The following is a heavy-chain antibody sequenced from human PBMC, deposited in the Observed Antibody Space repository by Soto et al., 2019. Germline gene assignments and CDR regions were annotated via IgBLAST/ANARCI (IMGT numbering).Heavy chain of an antibody. CDR2: IYYSGST. D-gene: IGHD6-19*01. Sequence: QVQLQESGPGLVKPSETLSLTCTVSGGSISSYYWSWIRQPPGKGLEWIGYIYYSGSTNYNPSRKSRVPIPVDTSKTQFSRKLSSVTAADTAVYYCARDRIAVAGPFDYWGKGTLVTVSS. CDR1: GGSISSYY. J-gene: IGHJ4*02. V-gene: IGHV4-59*01. CDR3: ARDRIAVAGPFDY.